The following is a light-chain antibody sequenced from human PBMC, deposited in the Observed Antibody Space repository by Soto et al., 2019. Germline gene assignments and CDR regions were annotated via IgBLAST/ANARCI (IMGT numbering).Light chain of an antibody. Sequence: QSALTQPASVSGSPGQSITISCTGTSSDVGFYNYVSWYQQHPGKPPKLMIYDASNRPSGVSNRFSGSKSGNTASLTISGLLAEDEADYYRSSYTSISTRVFGGGTKLTVL. CDR2: DAS. J-gene: IGLJ2*01. CDR3: SSYTSISTRV. V-gene: IGLV2-14*01. CDR1: SSDVGFYNY.